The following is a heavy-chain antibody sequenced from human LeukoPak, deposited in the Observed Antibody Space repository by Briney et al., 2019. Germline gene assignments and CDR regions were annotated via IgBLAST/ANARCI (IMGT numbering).Heavy chain of an antibody. J-gene: IGHJ4*02. Sequence: ASVKVSCKASGYTFTSYGISWVRQAPGQGLEWMGWISAYNGNTNYAQKLQGRVTMTTDTSTSTAYMELRSLRSDDTAVYYCARVVCSGGSCYLVDYWGQGTLVTVSS. CDR3: ARVVCSGGSCYLVDY. CDR2: ISAYNGNT. V-gene: IGHV1-18*01. CDR1: GYTFTSYG. D-gene: IGHD2-15*01.